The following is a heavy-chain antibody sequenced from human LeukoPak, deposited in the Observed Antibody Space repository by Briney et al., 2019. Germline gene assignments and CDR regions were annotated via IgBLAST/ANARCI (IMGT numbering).Heavy chain of an antibody. D-gene: IGHD2-15*01. CDR1: GFAFSSYA. J-gene: IGHJ4*02. CDR2: IRKKGRGGTT. CDR3: AREDSPGPN. V-gene: IGHV3-49*04. Sequence: GGSLRLSCAASGFAFSSYAMSWVRQAPGKGLEWVGFIRKKGRGGTTEYAASVKGRFTISRDDSKSIAYLQMNSLQIEDTAVYYCAREDSPGPNWGLGTLVTISS.